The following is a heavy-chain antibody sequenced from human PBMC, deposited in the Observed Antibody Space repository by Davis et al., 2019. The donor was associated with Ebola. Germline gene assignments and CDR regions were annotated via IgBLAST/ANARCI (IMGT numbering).Heavy chain of an antibody. CDR2: ISSSGSTI. CDR1: GFTFSSYA. CDR3: ARGLAARRYYYGMDV. Sequence: GGSLRLSCAASGFTFSSYAMSWVRQAPGKGLEWVSAISSSGSTIYYADSVKGRFTISRDNAKNSLYLQMNSLRAEDTAVYYCARGLAARRYYYGMDVWGQGTTVTVSS. V-gene: IGHV3-21*04. D-gene: IGHD6-6*01. J-gene: IGHJ6*02.